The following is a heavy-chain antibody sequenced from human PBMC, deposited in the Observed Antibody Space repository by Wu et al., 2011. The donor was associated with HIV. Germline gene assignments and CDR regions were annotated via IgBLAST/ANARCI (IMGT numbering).Heavy chain of an antibody. Sequence: QVQLVQSGAEVKKPGASVRVSCQASGYIFTGYFVNWVRQAPGRGLEWMGWINPKSGDTNYAQDFQGRVTMTRDTSNNTAYLELSGLVSDDTAFYYCAREAADLTAWVYYFDFWGQGSLVTVSS. D-gene: IGHD1-26*01. CDR2: INPKSGDT. J-gene: IGHJ4*01. V-gene: IGHV1-2*02. CDR1: GYIFTGYF. CDR3: AREAADLTAWVYYFDF.